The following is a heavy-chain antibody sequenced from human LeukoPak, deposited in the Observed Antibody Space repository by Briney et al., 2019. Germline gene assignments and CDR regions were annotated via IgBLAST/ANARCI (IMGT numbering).Heavy chain of an antibody. Sequence: ASVKVSCKASGYTFTSYGIGWVRQAPGQGLEWMGWISAYNGNTNYAQKLQGRVTMTTDTSTSTAYMELRSLRSDDTAVCYCARAPQELWFGELLPSYFDYWGQGTLVTVSS. J-gene: IGHJ4*02. D-gene: IGHD3-10*01. CDR1: GYTFTSYG. V-gene: IGHV1-18*01. CDR2: ISAYNGNT. CDR3: ARAPQELWFGELLPSYFDY.